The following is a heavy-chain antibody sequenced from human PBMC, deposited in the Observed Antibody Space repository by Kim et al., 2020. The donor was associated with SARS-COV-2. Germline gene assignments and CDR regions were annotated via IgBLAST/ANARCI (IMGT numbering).Heavy chain of an antibody. CDR3: ARSPGSWTYYFDS. J-gene: IGHJ4*02. D-gene: IGHD2-15*01. CDR2: ISGSHDTI. CDR1: GFTFSDYY. Sequence: GGSLRLSCAPSGFTFSDYYMSWIRQAPGKGLEWVSFISGSHDTIYYADSVKGRFTISRDNANNSLYLQMNSLRPEDTAVYYCARSPGSWTYYFDSWGQGTLVTVSS. V-gene: IGHV3-11*01.